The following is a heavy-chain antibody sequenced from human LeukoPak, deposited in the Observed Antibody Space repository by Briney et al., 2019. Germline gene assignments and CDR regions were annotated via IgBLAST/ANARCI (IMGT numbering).Heavy chain of an antibody. V-gene: IGHV1-2*02. Sequence: ASVKVSCKASGHTFTGYYMHWVRQAPGQGLEWMGWINPNSGGTIYAQKFQGRVTMTRDTSISTAYMELSRLRSDDTAVYYCARDLERGKTAIAAAGTSAPYYYGMDVWGQGTTVTVYS. CDR3: ARDLERGKTAIAAAGTSAPYYYGMDV. CDR2: INPNSGGT. J-gene: IGHJ6*02. CDR1: GHTFTGYY. D-gene: IGHD6-13*01.